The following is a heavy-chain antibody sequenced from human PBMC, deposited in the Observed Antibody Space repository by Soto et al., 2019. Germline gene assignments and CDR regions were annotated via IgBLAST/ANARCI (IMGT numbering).Heavy chain of an antibody. J-gene: IGHJ5*02. D-gene: IGHD2-2*01. CDR3: ARYCSSTTCYAGWFDP. V-gene: IGHV4-39*01. CDR1: GGSISSSSYY. Sequence: QLQLQESGPGLVKPSETLSLTCTVSGGSISSSSYYWGWIRQPPGKGLEWIGSIYYSGSTYYNPSLKSRVTISVDPSKNQFSLKLSSVTAADTAVYYCARYCSSTTCYAGWFDPWGQGTLVTVSS. CDR2: IYYSGST.